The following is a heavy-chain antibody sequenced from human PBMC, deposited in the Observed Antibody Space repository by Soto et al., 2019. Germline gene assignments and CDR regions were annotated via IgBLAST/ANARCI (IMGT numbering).Heavy chain of an antibody. V-gene: IGHV4-34*01. CDR3: ASGCSGLINKRLDP. D-gene: IGHD6-25*01. J-gene: IGHJ5*02. CDR2: VNHSGST. CDR1: GGSFSGYY. Sequence: SETLCLTCAVYGGSFSGYYWSWIRQPPGKGRGWSGEVNHSGSTAYYASLSGRVTMSLGTAKNHFSSERRALTAADPAVYYRASGCSGLINKRLDPWRQRTLVTVCS.